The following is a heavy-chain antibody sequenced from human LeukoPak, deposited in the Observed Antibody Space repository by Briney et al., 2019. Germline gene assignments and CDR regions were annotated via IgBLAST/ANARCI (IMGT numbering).Heavy chain of an antibody. Sequence: GGSLRLSCAASGFTLSSYGMSWIRQVPEKGLEWVSADSIYGGGPYYADFVKGRFTMSRDNYEKTLYLQMDSLRAEDTAVYYCAREDVGAAPDYWGQGTLVTVSS. V-gene: IGHV3-23*01. CDR3: AREDVGAAPDY. D-gene: IGHD1-26*01. J-gene: IGHJ4*02. CDR2: DSIYGGGP. CDR1: GFTLSSYG.